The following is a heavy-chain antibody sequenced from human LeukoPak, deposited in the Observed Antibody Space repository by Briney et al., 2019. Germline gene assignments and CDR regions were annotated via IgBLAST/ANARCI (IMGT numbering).Heavy chain of an antibody. D-gene: IGHD2-2*01. V-gene: IGHV1-18*01. Sequence: ASVKVSCKASGYTFTSYGISWVRQAPGQGLEWMGWISAYNGNTNYAQKLQARVIMTTDTSTSTAYMELRSLRSDDTAVYYCARADIVVVPAAIFAFDIWGQGTMVTVSS. CDR3: ARADIVVVPAAIFAFDI. CDR2: ISAYNGNT. J-gene: IGHJ3*02. CDR1: GYTFTSYG.